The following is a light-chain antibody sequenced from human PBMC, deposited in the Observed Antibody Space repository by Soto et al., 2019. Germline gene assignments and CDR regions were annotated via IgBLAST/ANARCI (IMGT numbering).Light chain of an antibody. Sequence: IVLTQSPATLSLSPGERATLSCRTSQTIRGLLNWYQQRPGQAPRLLIYDTSNRATDIPARFSGSGSGTDFILTISGLDPEDFGVYFCQQRHNWPITFGQGTRLDIK. J-gene: IGKJ5*01. V-gene: IGKV3-11*01. CDR3: QQRHNWPIT. CDR2: DTS. CDR1: QTIRGL.